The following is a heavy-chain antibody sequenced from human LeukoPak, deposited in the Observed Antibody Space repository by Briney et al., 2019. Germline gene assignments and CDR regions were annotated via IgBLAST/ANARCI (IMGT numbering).Heavy chain of an antibody. CDR1: GFTFSRYA. D-gene: IGHD1-20*01. CDR3: ARDFGLTGKVDY. CDR2: ISSNGGST. J-gene: IGHJ4*02. Sequence: GGSLRLSCAASGFTFSRYAMHWVRQAPGKGLESVSAISSNGGSTYYANSVKGRFTISRDNSKNTLYLQIGSLRAEDLAVYYCARDFGLTGKVDYWGQGTLVTVSS. V-gene: IGHV3-64*01.